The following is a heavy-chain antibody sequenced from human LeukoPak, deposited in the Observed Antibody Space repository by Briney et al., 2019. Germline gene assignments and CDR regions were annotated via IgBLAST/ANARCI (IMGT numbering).Heavy chain of an antibody. V-gene: IGHV3-53*01. CDR3: AREDYYYYGMDV. J-gene: IGHJ6*02. CDR2: IYSGGST. Sequence: GGSLRLSCAASGFTFSSYAMSWVRQAPGKGLEWVSVIYSGGSTYYADSVKGRFTISRDNSKNTLYLQMDSLRAADTAVYYCAREDYYYYGMDVWGQGTTVTVSS. CDR1: GFTFSSYA.